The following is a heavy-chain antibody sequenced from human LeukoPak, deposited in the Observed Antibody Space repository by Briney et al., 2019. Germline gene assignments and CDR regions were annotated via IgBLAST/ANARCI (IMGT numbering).Heavy chain of an antibody. V-gene: IGHV4-39*01. CDR1: GGSISSSSYY. CDR3: ARHDSGGPYNAFDI. Sequence: SETLSLTCTVSGGSISSSSYYWGWIRQPPGKGLEWIGSIYYSGSTYYNPSLKSRVTISVDTSKNQFSLKLSSVTAADTALYYCARHDSGGPYNAFDIWGQGTMVTVSS. J-gene: IGHJ3*02. CDR2: IYYSGST. D-gene: IGHD2-15*01.